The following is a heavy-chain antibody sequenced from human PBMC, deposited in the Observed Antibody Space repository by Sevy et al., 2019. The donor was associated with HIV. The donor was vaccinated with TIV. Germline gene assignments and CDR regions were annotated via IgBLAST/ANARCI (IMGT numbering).Heavy chain of an antibody. CDR2: VYTSGST. J-gene: IGHJ4*02. CDR1: GGSLSSNSYY. Sequence: SETLSLTCTVSGGSLSSNSYYWSWIRQPAGKGLEWFGRVYTSGSTNYNPSLKSRVTISVDTSKNQFSLTLSSVTVADTAMYYCARAPYGDYGFDYWGQGTLVTVSS. D-gene: IGHD4-17*01. V-gene: IGHV4-61*02. CDR3: ARAPYGDYGFDY.